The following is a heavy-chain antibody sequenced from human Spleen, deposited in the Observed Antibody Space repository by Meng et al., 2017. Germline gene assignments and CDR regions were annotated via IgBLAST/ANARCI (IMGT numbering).Heavy chain of an antibody. D-gene: IGHD3-3*01. J-gene: IGHJ5*02. CDR2: IYYSGST. CDR3: ARDEGAGTNDFWSGYGGNWFDP. V-gene: IGHV4-59*12. Sequence: QVQLQESGPGLVKPSETLSLTCTVSGGSISSYYWSWIRQPPGKGLECIGYIYYSGSTNYNPSLKSRVTISVDTSKNQFSLKLSSVTAADTAVYYCARDEGAGTNDFWSGYGGNWFDPWGQGTLVTVSS. CDR1: GGSISSYY.